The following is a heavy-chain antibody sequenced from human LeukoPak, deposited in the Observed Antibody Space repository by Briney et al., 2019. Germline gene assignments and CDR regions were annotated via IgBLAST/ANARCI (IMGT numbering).Heavy chain of an antibody. V-gene: IGHV4-30-4*08. D-gene: IGHD1-26*01. Sequence: SQTLSLTCTVSGGSISSGDYYWSWIRQPPGKGLEWIGYIYYSGSTYYNPSLKSRVTISVDTSKNQFSLKLSSVTAADTAVYYCGRAPTSGSPLRGLDYWGQGTLVTVSS. CDR1: GGSISSGDYY. J-gene: IGHJ4*02. CDR3: GRAPTSGSPLRGLDY. CDR2: IYYSGST.